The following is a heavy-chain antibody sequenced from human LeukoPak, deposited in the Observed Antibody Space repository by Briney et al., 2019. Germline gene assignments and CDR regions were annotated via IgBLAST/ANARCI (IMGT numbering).Heavy chain of an antibody. CDR2: IRYDGSNK. J-gene: IGHJ4*02. CDR1: GFTFSSYG. V-gene: IGHV3-30*02. Sequence: GGSLRLSCAASGFTFSSYGMHWVRRAPGKGLEWVAFIRYDGSNKYYADSVKGRITISRDNSKNTLYLQMNSLRAEDTAVYYCANRVGYCSSTSCYDYWGQGTLVTVSS. CDR3: ANRVGYCSSTSCYDY. D-gene: IGHD2-2*01.